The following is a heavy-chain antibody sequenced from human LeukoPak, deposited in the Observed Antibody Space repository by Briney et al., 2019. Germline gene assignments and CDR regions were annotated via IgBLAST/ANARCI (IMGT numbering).Heavy chain of an antibody. CDR3: ARAYYYDSSGLYYFDY. Sequence: GGSLRLSCAASGFTFRSYGMHWVRQAPGKGLEWVAVIWYDGSNQYYADSVKGRFTISRDNSKNTLYLQMNSLRAEDTAVYYCARAYYYDSSGLYYFDYWGQGTLVTVSS. CDR2: IWYDGSNQ. V-gene: IGHV3-33*01. D-gene: IGHD3-22*01. CDR1: GFTFRSYG. J-gene: IGHJ4*02.